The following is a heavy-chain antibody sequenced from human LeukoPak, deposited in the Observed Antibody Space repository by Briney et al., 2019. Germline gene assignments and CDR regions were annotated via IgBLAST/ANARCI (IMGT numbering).Heavy chain of an antibody. CDR2: ISSSGSST. CDR3: AKVGTYSSSPRYFQH. V-gene: IGHV3-23*01. D-gene: IGHD6-6*01. Sequence: SGGSLRLSCAASGFTFSSYAMSWVRQAPGKGLDWVSGISSSGSSTYYADSVKGRFTISRDNSKNTLYLQMNSLRAEDTAVYYCAKVGTYSSSPRYFQHWGQGNLVTVSS. J-gene: IGHJ1*01. CDR1: GFTFSSYA.